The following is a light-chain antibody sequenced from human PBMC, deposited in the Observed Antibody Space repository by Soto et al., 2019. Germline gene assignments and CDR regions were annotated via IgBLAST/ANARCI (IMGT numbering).Light chain of an antibody. J-gene: IGKJ4*01. Sequence: EILMTQSPATLSVSPGEGLTLSCRASQSISRTLAWYQQRPGQAPRLLIYGASSRATGVPARFSGSGSGTEFTLTIRSLQSEDFAVYYCQQYNDWPLNFGGGTKVEIK. CDR1: QSISRT. V-gene: IGKV3-15*01. CDR3: QQYNDWPLN. CDR2: GAS.